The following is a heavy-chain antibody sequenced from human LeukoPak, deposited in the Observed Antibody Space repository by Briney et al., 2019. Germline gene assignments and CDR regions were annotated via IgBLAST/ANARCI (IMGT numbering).Heavy chain of an antibody. V-gene: IGHV3-20*04. Sequence: PGGSLRLSCAASGFSFDEYGMSWVRQAPGKGLEWVSGINWNGGSTGYADSVKGRFTISRDNAKKSLYLQMNSLRAEDTAVYYCAKIHGQQQLMSSYDYWGQGTLVTVSS. CDR3: AKIHGQQQLMSSYDY. CDR2: INWNGGST. CDR1: GFSFDEYG. D-gene: IGHD6-13*01. J-gene: IGHJ4*02.